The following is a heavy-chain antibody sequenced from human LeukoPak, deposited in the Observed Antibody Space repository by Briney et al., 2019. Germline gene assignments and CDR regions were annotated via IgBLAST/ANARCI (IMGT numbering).Heavy chain of an antibody. Sequence: GASVKVSCKASGYTFINYGFTWVRQAPGQGLEWMGWISGYNSNTNYLQKFQGRVTMTTDTSTNTVYMELRSLSSDDTAVYYCARVSTNSRVGGYDPQWYFDLWGRGTLVTVSS. J-gene: IGHJ2*01. CDR3: ARVSTNSRVGGYDPQWYFDL. CDR1: GYTFINYG. D-gene: IGHD5-12*01. CDR2: ISGYNSNT. V-gene: IGHV1-18*04.